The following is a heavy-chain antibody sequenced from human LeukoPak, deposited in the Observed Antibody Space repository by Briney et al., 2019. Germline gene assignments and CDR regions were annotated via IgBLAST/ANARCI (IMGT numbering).Heavy chain of an antibody. V-gene: IGHV5-51*01. D-gene: IGHD2-21*02. CDR2: IYPGDSDT. Sequence: GESLKISCKGSAYSFTSYWIGWVRQMPGKGLEWMGIIYPGDSDTRYSPSFQGQVTISADRSISTAYLQWSSLKASDTAMYYCARLGDYSVYYFDYWGQGTLVTVSS. CDR3: ARLGDYSVYYFDY. CDR1: AYSFTSYW. J-gene: IGHJ4*02.